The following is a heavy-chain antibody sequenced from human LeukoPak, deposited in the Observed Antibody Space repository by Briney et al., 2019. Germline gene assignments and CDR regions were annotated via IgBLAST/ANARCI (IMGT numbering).Heavy chain of an antibody. D-gene: IGHD3-3*01. CDR3: ARPYDFWSGYSSGYFDY. CDR1: GYTFTGYY. Sequence: ASVKVSCKASGYTFTGYYMHWVRQAPGQGLEGMGWINPNSGGTNYAQKFQGRVTMTRDTSISTAYMELSRLRSDDTAVYYCARPYDFWSGYSSGYFDYWGQGTLVTVSS. V-gene: IGHV1-2*02. J-gene: IGHJ4*02. CDR2: INPNSGGT.